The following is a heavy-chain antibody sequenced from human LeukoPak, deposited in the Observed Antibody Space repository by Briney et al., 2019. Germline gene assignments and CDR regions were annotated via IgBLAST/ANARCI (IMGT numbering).Heavy chain of an antibody. CDR2: ISSSGSAI. J-gene: IGHJ4*02. CDR1: GFTFSSYE. CDR3: ARGGSLGY. D-gene: IGHD6-19*01. V-gene: IGHV3-48*03. Sequence: GGSLGLSCAASGFTFSSYEMNWVRQAPGKGLEWVSKISSSGSAIYYADSAKGRFTISRDNAKSTLYLRMNSLRAEDTAVYYCARGGSLGYWGQGTLVTVSS.